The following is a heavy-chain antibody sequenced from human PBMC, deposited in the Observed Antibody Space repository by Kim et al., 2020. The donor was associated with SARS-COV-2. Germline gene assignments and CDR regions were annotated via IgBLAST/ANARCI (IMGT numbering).Heavy chain of an antibody. Sequence: YYNPSLKSRVTRSVDTSKNQFSLKLSSVTAADTAVYYCARFSSTSYYFDYWGQGTLVTVSS. V-gene: IGHV4-31*02. CDR3: ARFSSTSYYFDY. D-gene: IGHD2-2*01. J-gene: IGHJ4*02.